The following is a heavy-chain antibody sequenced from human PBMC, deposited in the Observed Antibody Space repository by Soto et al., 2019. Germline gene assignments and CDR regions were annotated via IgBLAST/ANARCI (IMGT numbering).Heavy chain of an antibody. CDR3: AKAKRITMIVVVITPPDY. CDR2: ISYDGSNK. D-gene: IGHD3-22*01. V-gene: IGHV3-30*18. J-gene: IGHJ4*02. Sequence: GGSLRLSCAASGFTFSSYGMHWVRQAPGKGLEWVAVISYDGSNKYYVDSVKGRFTISRDNSKNTLYLQMNSLRAEDTAVYYCAKAKRITMIVVVITPPDYWGQGTLVTVSS. CDR1: GFTFSSYG.